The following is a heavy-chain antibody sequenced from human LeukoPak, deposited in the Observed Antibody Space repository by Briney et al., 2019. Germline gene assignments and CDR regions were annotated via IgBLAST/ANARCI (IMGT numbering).Heavy chain of an antibody. CDR3: ATHQGGRRDITMVSAFDI. V-gene: IGHV5-10-1*01. J-gene: IGHJ3*02. D-gene: IGHD5-18*01. CDR1: GYSFTTYW. Sequence: GQSLKISCKGSGYSFTTYWITWVRQVPGKGLEWMGRIDPSDSYTNYSPSFQGHVTISADKSISTAYLQWSSLKASDTAMYYCATHQGGRRDITMVSAFDIWGQGTMVTVSS. CDR2: IDPSDSYT.